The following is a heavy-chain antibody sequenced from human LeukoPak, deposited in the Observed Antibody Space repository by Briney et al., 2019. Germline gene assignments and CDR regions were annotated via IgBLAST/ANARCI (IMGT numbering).Heavy chain of an antibody. V-gene: IGHV3-7*02. J-gene: IGHJ4*02. D-gene: IGHD6-13*01. CDR2: IKQDGSEK. CDR3: ARGSDTAAGLY. CDR1: GFTFSSYW. Sequence: PGGSLRLSCTASGFTFSSYWMNWVRQARGKGLEWVANIKQDGSEKYYVDSVKGRFTISRDNAKKSLYLQMNSLRAEDTAVYYCARGSDTAAGLYWGQGTLVTVSS.